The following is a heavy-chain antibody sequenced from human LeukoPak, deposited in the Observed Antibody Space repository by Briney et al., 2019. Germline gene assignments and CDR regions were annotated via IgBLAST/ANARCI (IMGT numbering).Heavy chain of an antibody. D-gene: IGHD6-13*01. CDR1: GFSFKDYY. CDR3: ARGPRILAAGSYYLDY. Sequence: GGSLRLYCAASGFSFKDYYFSWIRQAPGKGLEWVSFINVNGGAMYYADFVEGRFTISRDNAKSSLYLEMNSLRVEDTAVYYCARGPRILAAGSYYLDYWGQGSLVTVSS. J-gene: IGHJ4*02. V-gene: IGHV3-11*01. CDR2: INVNGGAM.